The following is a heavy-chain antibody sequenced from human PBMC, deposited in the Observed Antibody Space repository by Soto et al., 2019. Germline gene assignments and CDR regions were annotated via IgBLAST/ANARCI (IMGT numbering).Heavy chain of an antibody. CDR1: GFTFSSYW. CDR2: INSDGSST. D-gene: IGHD6-6*01. Sequence: GGSLRLSCAASGFTFSSYWMHWVRQAPGKGLVWVSRINSDGSSTSYADSVKGRFTISRDNAKNTLYLQVNSLRAEDTAVYYCARYSSSSPPQYYFDYWGQGTLVTVSS. V-gene: IGHV3-74*01. J-gene: IGHJ4*02. CDR3: ARYSSSSPPQYYFDY.